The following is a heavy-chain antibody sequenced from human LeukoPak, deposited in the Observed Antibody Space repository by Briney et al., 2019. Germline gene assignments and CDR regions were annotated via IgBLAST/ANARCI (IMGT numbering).Heavy chain of an antibody. V-gene: IGHV5-10-1*01. D-gene: IGHD6-19*01. Sequence: GESLKISCKGSGYSLTNYWISWVRQMPGKALEWIGRVDPTDSYTNYSPSFQGHVAISVDKSISTAYLQWSSLKASDTAMYYCARQCIVVADSFDPWGQGTLVTVSS. J-gene: IGHJ5*01. CDR1: GYSLTNYW. CDR3: ARQCIVVADSFDP. CDR2: VDPTDSYT.